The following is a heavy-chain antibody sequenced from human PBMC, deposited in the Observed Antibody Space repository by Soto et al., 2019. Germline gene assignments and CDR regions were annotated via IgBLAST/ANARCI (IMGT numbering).Heavy chain of an antibody. CDR1: VGSISSGDYY. D-gene: IGHD1-26*01. CDR2: IYYSGST. Sequence: PSETLSLTGTVSVGSISSGDYYWSWIRQPPGKGLEWIGYIYYSGSTYYNPSLKSRVTISVDTSKNQFSLKLSSVTAADTAVYYCAREKATVDYWGQGTLVTVSS. CDR3: AREKATVDY. V-gene: IGHV4-30-4*01. J-gene: IGHJ4*02.